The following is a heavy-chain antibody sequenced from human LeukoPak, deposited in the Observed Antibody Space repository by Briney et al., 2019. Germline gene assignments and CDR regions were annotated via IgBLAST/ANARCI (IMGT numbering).Heavy chain of an antibody. CDR1: GGTFSSYA. V-gene: IGHV1-69*06. D-gene: IGHD3-10*01. CDR2: IIPIFGTA. CDR3: AIGSRRNNWFDP. Sequence: ASVKVSCKASGGTFSSYAISWERQAPGQGLEWMGGIIPIFGTANYAQKFQGRVTITADKSTSTAYMELSSLRSEDTAVYYCAIGSRRNNWFDPWGQGTLVTVSS. J-gene: IGHJ5*02.